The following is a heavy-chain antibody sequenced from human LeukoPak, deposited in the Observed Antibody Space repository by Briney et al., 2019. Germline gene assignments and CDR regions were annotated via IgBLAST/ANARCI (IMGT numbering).Heavy chain of an antibody. CDR3: AREYSRSVVAGSRPDL. Sequence: SETPSLTCSVSGGSISSSSYHWGWLRQSPGKGLEWIGSMYYRGTTYENSSLKSRLTLSIDTSNNHFSLKLTSVTAADTAVYFCAREYSRSVVAGSRPDLWGQGLLVTVSS. J-gene: IGHJ4*02. CDR1: GGSISSSSYH. V-gene: IGHV4-39*02. D-gene: IGHD2-21*01. CDR2: MYYRGTT.